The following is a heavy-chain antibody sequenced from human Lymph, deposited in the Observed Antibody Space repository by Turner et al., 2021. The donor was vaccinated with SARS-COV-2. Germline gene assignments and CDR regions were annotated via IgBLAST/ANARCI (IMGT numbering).Heavy chain of an antibody. CDR3: ARREWGGSLGHIDY. CDR2: IYPVDSDT. V-gene: IGHV5-51*01. J-gene: IGHJ4*02. D-gene: IGHD3-3*01. CDR1: GYSFTTYW. Sequence: EVQLVQSGAEVKKPGESLKISCRPSGYSFTTYWIGWVRQMHGKGLEWMGSIYPVDSDTRYSPSFQGHVTISADKSISTAYLQWSSLKASDTAMYYCARREWGGSLGHIDYWGQGTLVTVSS.